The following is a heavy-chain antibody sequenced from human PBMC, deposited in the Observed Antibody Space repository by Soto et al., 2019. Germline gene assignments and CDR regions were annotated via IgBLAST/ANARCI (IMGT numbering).Heavy chain of an antibody. CDR1: GYTFTSYD. CDR3: ARRRRLAAPSSYYSYYIHV. Sequence: QVQLVQSGAEVKKPGASVKVSCKGSGYTFTSYDINWVRQVTGQGLEWMGWMNPNSGNTGYPQKFQGRVPMTRNTYKSTAHMALSSLRPEDAAVYYCARRRRLAAPSSYYSYYIHVWGKGTTVTVSS. J-gene: IGHJ6*03. V-gene: IGHV1-8*01. CDR2: MNPNSGNT. D-gene: IGHD6-13*01.